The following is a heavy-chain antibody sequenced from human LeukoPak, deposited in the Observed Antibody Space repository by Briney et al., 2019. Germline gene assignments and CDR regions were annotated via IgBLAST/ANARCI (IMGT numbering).Heavy chain of an antibody. CDR1: GYTFTSYD. Sequence: GASVKVSCKASGYTFTSYDINWVRQATGQGLEWMGWMNPNSGNTGYAQKFQGRVTMTRNTSISTAYMELSSLRSEDTAVYYCLISSRWYDYFDYWGQGTLVTVSS. D-gene: IGHD6-13*01. J-gene: IGHJ4*02. CDR3: LISSRWYDYFDY. CDR2: MNPNSGNT. V-gene: IGHV1-8*01.